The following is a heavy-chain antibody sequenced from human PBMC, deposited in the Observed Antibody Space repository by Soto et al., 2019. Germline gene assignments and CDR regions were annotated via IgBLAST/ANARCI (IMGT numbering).Heavy chain of an antibody. Sequence: SVKVSCKASGGTFSSYAISWVRQAPGQGLEWMGGIIPIFGTANYAQKFQGRVTITADESTSTAYIELSSLRSEDTAVYYCARLSANGAPGGWFDPWGQGTLVTVSS. CDR1: GGTFSSYA. D-gene: IGHD2-8*01. CDR2: IIPIFGTA. J-gene: IGHJ5*02. V-gene: IGHV1-69*13. CDR3: ARLSANGAPGGWFDP.